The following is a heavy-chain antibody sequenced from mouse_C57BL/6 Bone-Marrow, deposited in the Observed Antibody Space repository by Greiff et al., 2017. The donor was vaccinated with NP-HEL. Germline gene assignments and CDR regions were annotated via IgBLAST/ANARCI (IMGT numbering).Heavy chain of an antibody. CDR2: IDPSDSYT. CDR1: GYTFTSYW. CDR3: ARFHYYGSSYGFAY. J-gene: IGHJ3*01. D-gene: IGHD1-1*01. V-gene: IGHV1-69*01. Sequence: VQLQQPGAELVMPGASVKLSCKASGYTFTSYWMHWVKQRPGQGLEWIGEIDPSDSYTNYNQKFKGKSTLTVDKSSSTAYMQLSSLTSEDSAVYYCARFHYYGSSYGFAYWGQGTLVTVSA.